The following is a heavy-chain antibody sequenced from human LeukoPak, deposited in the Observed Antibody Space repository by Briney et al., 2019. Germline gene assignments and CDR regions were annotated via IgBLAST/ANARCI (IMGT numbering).Heavy chain of an antibody. CDR2: VIPIFGTA. J-gene: IGHJ6*02. CDR1: GGTFSSYA. Sequence: SVKVSCKASGGTFSSYAISWVRQAPGQGLEWMGGVIPIFGTANYAQKFQGRVTITADESTSTAYMELSSLRSEDTAVYYCARAYGDYSWSGGMDVWGQGTTVTVS. CDR3: ARAYGDYSWSGGMDV. V-gene: IGHV1-69*13. D-gene: IGHD4-17*01.